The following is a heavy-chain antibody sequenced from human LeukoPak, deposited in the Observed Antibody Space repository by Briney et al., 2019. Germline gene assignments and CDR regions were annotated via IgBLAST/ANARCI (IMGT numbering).Heavy chain of an antibody. Sequence: ASVKVSCKASGYTFTSYGISWVRQAPGQGLEWMGWISAYNGNTNYAQKLQGRVTMTTDTSTSTAYMELSRLRSDDTAVYYCARGPENTIFGVVTPRRGMDVWGQGTTVTVSS. CDR1: GYTFTSYG. D-gene: IGHD3-3*01. CDR3: ARGPENTIFGVVTPRRGMDV. CDR2: ISAYNGNT. V-gene: IGHV1-18*01. J-gene: IGHJ6*02.